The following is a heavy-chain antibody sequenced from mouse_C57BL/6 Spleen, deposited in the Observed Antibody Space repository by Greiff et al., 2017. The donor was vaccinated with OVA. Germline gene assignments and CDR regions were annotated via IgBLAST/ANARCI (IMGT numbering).Heavy chain of an antibody. V-gene: IGHV1-64*01. D-gene: IGHD2-4*01. CDR3: ARFGDYGWFAY. J-gene: IGHJ3*01. CDR1: GYTFTSYW. CDR2: IHPNSGST. Sequence: QVQLQQPGAELVKPGASVKLSCKASGYTFTSYWMHWVKQRPGQGLEWIGMIHPNSGSTNYNEKFKSKATLTVDKSSSTAYMQLSSLTSEDSAVYYCARFGDYGWFAYWGQGTLVTVSA.